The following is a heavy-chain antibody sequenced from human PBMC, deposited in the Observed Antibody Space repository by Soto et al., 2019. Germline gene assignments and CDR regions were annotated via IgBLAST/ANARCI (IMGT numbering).Heavy chain of an antibody. CDR3: ARDREFFGYYYYGMDV. D-gene: IGHD3-3*01. J-gene: IGHJ6*02. CDR2: ISAYNGNT. CDR1: GYTFTSYG. Sequence: ASVKVSCKASGYTFTSYGISWVRQAPGQGLEWMGWISAYNGNTNYAQKLQGRVTVTTDTSTSTAYMELRSLRSDDTAVYYCARDREFFGYYYYGMDVWGQGTTVTVSS. V-gene: IGHV1-18*04.